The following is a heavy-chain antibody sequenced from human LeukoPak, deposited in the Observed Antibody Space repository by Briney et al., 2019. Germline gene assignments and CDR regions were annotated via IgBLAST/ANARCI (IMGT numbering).Heavy chain of an antibody. D-gene: IGHD3-16*01. CDR2: ISSSGSTI. CDR3: ARDVGGLQNY. Sequence: PGGSLRLSCAASGFTFSSYEMNWVRQAPGKGLEWVSYISSSGSTIYYADSVKGRFTISRDNAKNSLYLHMNSLRAEDTAVYYCARDVGGLQNYWGQGTLVTVSS. CDR1: GFTFSSYE. V-gene: IGHV3-48*03. J-gene: IGHJ4*02.